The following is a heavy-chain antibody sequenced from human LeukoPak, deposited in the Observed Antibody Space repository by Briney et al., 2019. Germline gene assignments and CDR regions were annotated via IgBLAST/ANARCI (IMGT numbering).Heavy chain of an antibody. CDR2: ISHDGSDN. CDR1: GFTFSSYG. Sequence: QPGRSLRLSCAASGFTFSSYGMHWVRQAPGKGLEWVAVISHDGSDNHYADSVKGRFTIPRDNSKNTVYLQMSSLRPEDTAVYFCAKELYFGSGSYPDYWGQGTLVRVSS. CDR3: AKELYFGSGSYPDY. D-gene: IGHD3-10*01. J-gene: IGHJ4*02. V-gene: IGHV3-30*18.